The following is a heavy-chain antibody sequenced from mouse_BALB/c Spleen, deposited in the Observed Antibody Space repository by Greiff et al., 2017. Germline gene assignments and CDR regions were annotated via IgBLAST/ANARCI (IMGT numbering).Heavy chain of an antibody. Sequence: EVQGVESGGGLVQPGGSRKLSCAASGFTFSDYGMAWVRQAPGKGPEWVAFISNLAYSIYYADTVTGRFTISRENAKNTLYLEMSSLRSEDTAMYYCARDGEGGEAMDYWGQGTAVTVSS. CDR2: ISNLAYSI. CDR3: ARDGEGGEAMDY. CDR1: GFTFSDYG. J-gene: IGHJ4*01. V-gene: IGHV5-15*02.